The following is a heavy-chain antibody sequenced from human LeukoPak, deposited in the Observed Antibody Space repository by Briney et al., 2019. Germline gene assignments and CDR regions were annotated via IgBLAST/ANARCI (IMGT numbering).Heavy chain of an antibody. V-gene: IGHV4-4*07. CDR1: GGSISSYY. Sequence: SETLSLTCTVSGGSISSYYWSWIRQPAGKGLEWIGRIYTSGSTNYNPSLKSRVTMSVDTYKNQFSLKLSSVTAADTAVYYCARRHYYDSRGAFDIWGQGTMVTVSS. J-gene: IGHJ3*02. CDR3: ARRHYYDSRGAFDI. CDR2: IYTSGST. D-gene: IGHD3-22*01.